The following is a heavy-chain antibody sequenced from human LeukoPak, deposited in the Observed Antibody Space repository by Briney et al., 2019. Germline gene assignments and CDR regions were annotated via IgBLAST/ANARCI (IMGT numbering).Heavy chain of an antibody. V-gene: IGHV5-51*01. Sequence: GESLKISCKGSGYSFTSYWIGWVRQMPGKGLEWMGIIYPGDSDTRYSPSFQGQVTISADKSISTAYLQWSSLKASDTAMYYCARPSGSSGWHWYFDLWGRGTLVTVPS. CDR3: ARPSGSSGWHWYFDL. CDR2: IYPGDSDT. J-gene: IGHJ2*01. CDR1: GYSFTSYW. D-gene: IGHD6-19*01.